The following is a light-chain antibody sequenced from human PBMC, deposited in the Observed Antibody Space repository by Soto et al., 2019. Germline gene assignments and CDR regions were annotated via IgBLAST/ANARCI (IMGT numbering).Light chain of an antibody. J-gene: IGKJ1*01. V-gene: IGKV3-20*01. CDR3: QQYGSPPWT. Sequence: EIVLTQSPGTLSLSPGERATLSCRASQSVSSSYLAWYQQKPGQAPRLLIYGASSRATGIPDRFRGSGSGTDFTLTISRLEPEDFAVYYCQQYGSPPWTFGQGTKVEIK. CDR1: QSVSSSY. CDR2: GAS.